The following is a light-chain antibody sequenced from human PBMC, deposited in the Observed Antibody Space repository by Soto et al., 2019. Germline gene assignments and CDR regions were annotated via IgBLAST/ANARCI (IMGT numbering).Light chain of an antibody. V-gene: IGKV3-15*01. CDR2: GAS. CDR1: QSVSSN. CDR3: QQYNNWPVT. J-gene: IGKJ3*01. Sequence: ETVLTQSPATLSLSPGERATLSCRASQSVSSNLAWYQQKPGQAPRLLIYGASTRATGIPARFSGSGSGTEFTLTISSLQSEDFAVYYCQQYNNWPVTFGPGTKVDIK.